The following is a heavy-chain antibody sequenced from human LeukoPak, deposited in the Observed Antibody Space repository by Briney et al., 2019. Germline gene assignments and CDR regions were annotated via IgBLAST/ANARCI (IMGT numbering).Heavy chain of an antibody. CDR3: AKDRSLHSNYGDYFDN. J-gene: IGHJ4*02. D-gene: IGHD4-11*01. V-gene: IGHV3-30-3*01. CDR1: GFTFSSYA. CDR2: ISYDGSNK. Sequence: GRSLRLSCAASGFTFSSYAMHWVRQAPGKGLEWVAVISYDGSNKYYADSVKGRFTISRDNSKNTLYLQMNSLRAEDTAVYYCAKDRSLHSNYGDYFDNWGQGTLVTVSS.